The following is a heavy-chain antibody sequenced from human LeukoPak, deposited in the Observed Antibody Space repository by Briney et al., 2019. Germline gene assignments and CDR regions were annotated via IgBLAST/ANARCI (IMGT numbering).Heavy chain of an antibody. J-gene: IGHJ4*02. CDR2: ISSSGSTI. Sequence: GGSLRLSCAASGFTFSDYYMSWIRQAPGKGLEWASYISSSGSTIYYADSVKGRFTISRDNAKNSLYLQMNSLRAEDTAVYYCARRGAIAARPFDYWGQGTLVTVSS. CDR3: ARRGAIAARPFDY. D-gene: IGHD6-6*01. CDR1: GFTFSDYY. V-gene: IGHV3-11*01.